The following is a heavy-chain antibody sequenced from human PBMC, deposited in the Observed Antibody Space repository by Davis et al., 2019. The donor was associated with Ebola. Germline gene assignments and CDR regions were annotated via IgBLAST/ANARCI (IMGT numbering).Heavy chain of an antibody. J-gene: IGHJ5*02. D-gene: IGHD2-2*01. CDR2: IYYSGST. V-gene: IGHV4-31*03. CDR1: GGSISSGGYY. Sequence: PSETLSLTCTVSGGSISSGGYYWSWIRQHPGKGLEWIGYIYYSGSTYYNPSLKSRVTISVDTSKNQFSLKLSSVTAADTAVYYCARSSPKIGYCSSTSCSNWFDPWGQGTLVTVSS. CDR3: ARSSPKIGYCSSTSCSNWFDP.